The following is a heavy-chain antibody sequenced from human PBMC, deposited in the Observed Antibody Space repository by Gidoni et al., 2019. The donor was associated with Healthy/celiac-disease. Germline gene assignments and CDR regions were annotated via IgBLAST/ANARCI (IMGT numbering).Heavy chain of an antibody. CDR1: GGSFSGYY. CDR2: INHSGST. J-gene: IGHJ1*01. D-gene: IGHD3-10*01. CDR3: ARNGSGSVQH. V-gene: IGHV4-34*01. Sequence: QVQLQQWGAGLLKPSETLSLTCAVYGGSFSGYYWSWIRQPPGKGLEWIGEINHSGSTNYNPSLKSRVTISVDTSKNQFSLKLSSVTAADTAVYYCARNGSGSVQHWGQGTLVTVSS.